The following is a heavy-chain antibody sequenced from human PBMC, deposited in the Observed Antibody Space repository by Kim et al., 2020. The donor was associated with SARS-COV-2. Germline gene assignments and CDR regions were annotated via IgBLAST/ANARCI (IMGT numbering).Heavy chain of an antibody. CDR1: GGSFSGYY. J-gene: IGHJ5*02. CDR2: INHSGST. D-gene: IGHD3-3*01. CDR3: ARRYYDFWSGYYNWFDP. Sequence: SETLSLTCAVYGGSFSGYYWSWIRQPPGKGLEWIGEINHSGSTNYNPSLKSRVTISVDTSKNQFSLKLSSVTAADTAVYYCARRYYDFWSGYYNWFDPWGQGTLVTVSS. V-gene: IGHV4-34*01.